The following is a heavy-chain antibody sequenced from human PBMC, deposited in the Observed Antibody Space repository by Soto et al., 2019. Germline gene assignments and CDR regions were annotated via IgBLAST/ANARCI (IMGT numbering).Heavy chain of an antibody. J-gene: IGHJ5*02. D-gene: IGHD6-13*01. CDR2: IYWDDDK. V-gene: IGHV2-5*02. CDR3: AHTRVASSSWYPNWFDP. Sequence: SGPTLVNPTQTLTLTCTFSGFSLSTSGVGVGWIRQPPGKALEWLALIYWDDDKRYSPSLKSRLTITKDTSKNQVVLTMTNMDPVDTATYYCAHTRVASSSWYPNWFDPWGQGTLVTVSS. CDR1: GFSLSTSGVG.